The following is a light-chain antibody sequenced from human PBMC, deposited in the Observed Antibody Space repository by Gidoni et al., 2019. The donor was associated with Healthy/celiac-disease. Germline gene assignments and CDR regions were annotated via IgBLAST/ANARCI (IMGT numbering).Light chain of an antibody. CDR2: DAS. CDR3: QQRSNWPLLT. V-gene: IGKV3-11*01. J-gene: IGKJ3*01. CDR1: QSVSSY. Sequence: EDVLTQSPATLSSSPGERATLSCRASQSVSSYLAWYQQKPGQAPRLLIYDASNRATGIPARFSGSGSGTDFTLTISSLEPEDFAVYYCQQRSNWPLLTFGPGTKVEIK.